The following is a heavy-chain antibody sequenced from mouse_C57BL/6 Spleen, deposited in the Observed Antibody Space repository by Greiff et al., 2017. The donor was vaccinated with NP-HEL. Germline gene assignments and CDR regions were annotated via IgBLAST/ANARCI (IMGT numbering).Heavy chain of an antibody. CDR2: ISYSGST. CDR1: GYSITSDY. Sequence: EVKLMESGPGLAKPSHSLSLTCSVTGYSITSDYWNWIRKFPGNKLEYMGYISYSGSTYYNPSLKSRISITRDTSKNQHYLQLNSVTTEDTATYYCARGYYGSQPYFDYWGQGTTLTVAS. D-gene: IGHD1-1*01. CDR3: ARGYYGSQPYFDY. V-gene: IGHV3-8*01. J-gene: IGHJ2*01.